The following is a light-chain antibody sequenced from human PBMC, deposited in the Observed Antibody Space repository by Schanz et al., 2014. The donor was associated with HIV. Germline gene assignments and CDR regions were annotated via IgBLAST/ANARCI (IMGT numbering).Light chain of an antibody. Sequence: IVLTQSPGTLSLSPGERGTLSCRASQSISSSLLAWYQKKPGQAPTLLIYAASRRASGIPDRFSGSGSGADFTLTSSGLEPEDFAVYYCHHYGGSFGPGTTVDYK. V-gene: IGKV3-20*01. CDR1: QSISSSL. CDR3: HHYGGS. J-gene: IGKJ3*01. CDR2: AAS.